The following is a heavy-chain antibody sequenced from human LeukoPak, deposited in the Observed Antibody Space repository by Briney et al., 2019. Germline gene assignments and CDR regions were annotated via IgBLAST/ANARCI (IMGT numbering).Heavy chain of an antibody. D-gene: IGHD4-17*01. CDR3: ARMKYGDYDDACDI. CDR2: ISAYNGNT. J-gene: IGHJ3*02. Sequence: ASVKVSCKASGYSFTNYGISWVRQAPGQGLEWMGWISAYNGNTNYAHKVQGRVTMTTDTDASTAYMELRSLRSDDTAVYYCARMKYGDYDDACDIWGQGTMVTVSP. CDR1: GYSFTNYG. V-gene: IGHV1-18*01.